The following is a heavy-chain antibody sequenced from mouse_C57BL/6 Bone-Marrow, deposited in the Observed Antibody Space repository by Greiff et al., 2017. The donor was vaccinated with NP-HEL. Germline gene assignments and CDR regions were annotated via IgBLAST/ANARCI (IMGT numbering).Heavy chain of an antibody. D-gene: IGHD4-1*01. CDR3: ARRLGTGSFAY. J-gene: IGHJ3*01. V-gene: IGHV1-81*01. CDR2: IYPRSGNT. CDR1: GYTFTSYG. Sequence: VQRVESGAELARPGASVKLSCKASGYTFTSYGISWVKQRTGQGLEWIGEIYPRSGNTSYNEKFKGKATLTADKSSSTAYMELRSLTSEDSAVYFCARRLGTGSFAYWGQGTLVTVSA.